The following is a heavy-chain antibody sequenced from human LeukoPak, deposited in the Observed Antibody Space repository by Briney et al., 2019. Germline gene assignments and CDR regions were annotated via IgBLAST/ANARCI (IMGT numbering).Heavy chain of an antibody. V-gene: IGHV5-51*01. J-gene: IGHJ4*02. CDR2: IYPGDSDT. D-gene: IGHD3-10*01. CDR3: ARSSHYYYGSGPLHAYYFDY. Sequence: GESLKISFKGSGYSFTSYWIGWVRQKPGKGLEWMGIIYPGDSDTRNSPSLQGQVIISVDKSISTAYLQWSSLKASDTAMYYCARSSHYYYGSGPLHAYYFDYWGQGTLVTVSS. CDR1: GYSFTSYW.